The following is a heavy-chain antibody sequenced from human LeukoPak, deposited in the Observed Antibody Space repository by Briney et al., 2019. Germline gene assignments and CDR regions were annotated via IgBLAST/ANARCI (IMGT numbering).Heavy chain of an antibody. D-gene: IGHD6-19*01. CDR3: ARDNSRQWLGYYYYYYMDV. J-gene: IGHJ6*03. CDR1: GFTFSSYW. V-gene: IGHV3-74*01. Sequence: GGSLRLSCAASGFTFSSYWMHWVRQAPGKGLVWVSRINSDGSSTSYADSVKGRFTISRDNAKNTLYLQMNSLRAEDTALYYCARDNSRQWLGYYYYYYMDVWGKGTTVTVSS. CDR2: INSDGSST.